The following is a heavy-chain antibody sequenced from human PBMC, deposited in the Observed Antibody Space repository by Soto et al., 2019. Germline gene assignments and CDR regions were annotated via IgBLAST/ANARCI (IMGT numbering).Heavy chain of an antibody. Sequence: GGSLRLSCAASGFMFENYAMIWVRQAPGKGLEWVATVRGNSYGAYYADSVRGRFIISRDNSKNTLSLQLNSLRDDDTAIYYCAKGKSENVLDWLYPCIQGTLVSVSS. CDR2: VRGNSYGA. CDR1: GFMFENYA. J-gene: IGHJ5*02. CDR3: AKGKSENVLDWLYP. V-gene: IGHV3-23*01. D-gene: IGHD6-13*01.